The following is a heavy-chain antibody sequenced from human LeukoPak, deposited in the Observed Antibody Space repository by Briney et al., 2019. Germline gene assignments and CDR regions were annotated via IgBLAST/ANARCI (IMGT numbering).Heavy chain of an antibody. CDR1: GFTFSSYA. D-gene: IGHD3-10*01. CDR2: ISYDGSNK. Sequence: TGGSLRLSCAASGFTFSSYAMHWVRQAPGKGLEWVAVISYDGSNKYYADSVKGRFTISRDNSKNTLYLQMNSLRAEDTAVYYWSRGSNRGIIRGEYNWFDPWGQGTLVTVSS. V-gene: IGHV3-30-3*01. J-gene: IGHJ5*02. CDR3: SRGSNRGIIRGEYNWFDP.